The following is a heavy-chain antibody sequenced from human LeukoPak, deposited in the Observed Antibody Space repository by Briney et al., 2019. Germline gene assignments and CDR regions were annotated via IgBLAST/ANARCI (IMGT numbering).Heavy chain of an antibody. D-gene: IGHD1-14*01. CDR1: GFNFTAFW. Sequence: GGSLRLSCAASGFNFTAFWMSWVRQTPEKGLEFVANINRDSSVKNYVGSMKGRFTISRDNAKKSLLLELNSLRADDTAVFYCARDPGSSAFDLWGQGSLVTAST. V-gene: IGHV3-7*01. CDR3: ARDPGSSAFDL. CDR2: INRDSSVK. J-gene: IGHJ4*02.